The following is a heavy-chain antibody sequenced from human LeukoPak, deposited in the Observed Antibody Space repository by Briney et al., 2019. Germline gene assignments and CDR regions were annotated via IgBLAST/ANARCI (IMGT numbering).Heavy chain of an antibody. J-gene: IGHJ4*02. V-gene: IGHV3-33*01. CDR1: GFTFSSYG. CDR2: IWYDGSNK. D-gene: IGHD2-21*02. Sequence: GRSLRLSCAASGFTFSSYGMHWVRQAPGRGLEWVAVIWYDGSNKYYADSVKGRFTISRDNSKNALYLQMNSLRAEDTAVYYCARQTVTLDYWGQGTLVTVSS. CDR3: ARQTVTLDY.